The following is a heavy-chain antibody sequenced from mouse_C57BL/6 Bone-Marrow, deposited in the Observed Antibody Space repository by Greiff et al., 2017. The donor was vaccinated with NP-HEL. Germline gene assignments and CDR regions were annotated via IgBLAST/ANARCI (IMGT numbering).Heavy chain of an antibody. D-gene: IGHD1-3*01. Sequence: EVQRVESGGGLVQPGGSLKLSCAASGFTFSDYYMYWVRQTPEKRLEWVAYISNGGGSTYYPDTVKGRFTISRDNAKNTLYLQMSRLKAEDTAMYYCARQVDWYFDVWGTGTTVTVSS. V-gene: IGHV5-12*01. CDR1: GFTFSDYY. J-gene: IGHJ1*03. CDR2: ISNGGGST. CDR3: ARQVDWYFDV.